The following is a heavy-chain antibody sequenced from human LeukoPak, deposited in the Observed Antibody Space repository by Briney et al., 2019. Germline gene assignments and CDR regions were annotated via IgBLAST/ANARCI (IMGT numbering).Heavy chain of an antibody. Sequence: SETLSLTCTVSDGSISTYYWSWIRQPPGKGLEWIAYIYYSGSTNYNPSLKSRVTISVDTSKNQFSLKLSSVTAADTAFYYCARDRSPYDSGAAFDIWGQGTMVTVSS. V-gene: IGHV4-59*01. CDR1: DGSISTYY. D-gene: IGHD3-22*01. J-gene: IGHJ3*02. CDR2: IYYSGST. CDR3: ARDRSPYDSGAAFDI.